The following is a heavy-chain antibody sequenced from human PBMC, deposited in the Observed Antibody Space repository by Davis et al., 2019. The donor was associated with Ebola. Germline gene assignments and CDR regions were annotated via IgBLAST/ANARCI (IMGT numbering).Heavy chain of an antibody. D-gene: IGHD6-19*01. J-gene: IGHJ6*02. Sequence: SETLSLTCAVYGGSFSGYYWSWIRQPPGKGLEWIGEINHSGSTNYNPSLKSRVTISVDTSKNQFSLKLSSVTAADTAVYYCARDPRIAVAGTPYYYYYGMDVWGQGTTVTVSS. CDR2: INHSGST. V-gene: IGHV4-34*01. CDR1: GGSFSGYY. CDR3: ARDPRIAVAGTPYYYYYGMDV.